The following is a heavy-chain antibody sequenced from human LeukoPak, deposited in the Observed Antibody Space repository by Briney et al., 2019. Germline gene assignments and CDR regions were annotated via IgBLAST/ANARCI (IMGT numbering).Heavy chain of an antibody. J-gene: IGHJ4*02. V-gene: IGHV4-39*01. D-gene: IGHD4-17*01. CDR1: GGSISTSNYY. Sequence: SETLSLTCTVSGGSISTSNYYWGWIRQPPGKGLEWIGSIYYGGSTYYNPSLKSRVTISVDTSKNQFSLKLSSVTAADTAVYYCARVPTVTFFDYWGQGTLVTVSS. CDR2: IYYGGST. CDR3: ARVPTVTFFDY.